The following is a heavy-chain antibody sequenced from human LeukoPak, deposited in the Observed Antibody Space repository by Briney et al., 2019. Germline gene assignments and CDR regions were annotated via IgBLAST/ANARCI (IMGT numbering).Heavy chain of an antibody. D-gene: IGHD5-18*01. CDR2: ISYDGSNK. CDR3: ARGYSYGASGFDY. V-gene: IGHV3-30*04. Sequence: GGSLRLSCAASGFTFSNYAMHWVRQAPGKGLEWVAVISYDGSNKYYADSVKGRFTISRDNAKNSLYLQMNSLRAEDTAVSYCARGYSYGASGFDYWGQGTLVTVSS. CDR1: GFTFSNYA. J-gene: IGHJ4*02.